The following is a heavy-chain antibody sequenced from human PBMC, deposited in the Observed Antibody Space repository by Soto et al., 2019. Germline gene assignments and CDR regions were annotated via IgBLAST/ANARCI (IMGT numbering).Heavy chain of an antibody. CDR2: INQDGSTN. V-gene: IGHV3-7*01. CDR1: GLTFSTYG. CDR3: ARDKSGSRDY. J-gene: IGHJ4*02. D-gene: IGHD3-10*01. Sequence: WGSLRLSCGASGLTFSTYGVGWARQAPGKGLEWVAHINQDGSTNYHVDSVKGRFTISRDNARNSLYLQMNSLRAEDTAVYYCARDKSGSRDYCAPGTLGTVSS.